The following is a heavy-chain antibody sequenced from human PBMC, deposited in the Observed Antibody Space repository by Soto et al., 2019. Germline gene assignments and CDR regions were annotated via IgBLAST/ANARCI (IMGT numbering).Heavy chain of an antibody. D-gene: IGHD2-15*01. CDR1: GFTFSSNW. J-gene: IGHJ4*02. CDR2: INSDGSIT. CDR3: ARSYGGNPGY. V-gene: IGHV3-74*01. Sequence: GGAPRLSCAASGFTFSSNWMHWGRQAPGKGLVWVSRINSDGSITSYADSVKGRFTISRDNAKNTLYLQMNSLRAEDTAVYYCARSYGGNPGYWGQGNMVTVSS.